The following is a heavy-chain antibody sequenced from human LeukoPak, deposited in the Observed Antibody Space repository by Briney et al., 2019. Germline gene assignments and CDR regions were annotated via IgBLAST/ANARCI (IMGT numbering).Heavy chain of an antibody. CDR2: IYYSGST. Sequence: SETLSLTCTVSGGSISSGNYYWSWIRQPPGKGLECIVYIYYSGSTYYNPSLKSRVTISVDTSKNQFSLKLSSVTAADTAVYYCARARSYYDSSGYPFFDYWGQGTLVTVSS. V-gene: IGHV4-30-4*08. D-gene: IGHD3-22*01. CDR1: GGSISSGNYY. CDR3: ARARSYYDSSGYPFFDY. J-gene: IGHJ4*02.